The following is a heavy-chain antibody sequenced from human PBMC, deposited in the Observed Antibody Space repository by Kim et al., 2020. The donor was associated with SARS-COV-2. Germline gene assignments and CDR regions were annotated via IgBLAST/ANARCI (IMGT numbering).Heavy chain of an antibody. CDR2: IYHSGST. J-gene: IGHJ3*02. CDR3: ARGSGSLLWFGELLDRAAFDI. D-gene: IGHD3-10*01. V-gene: IGHV4-4*02. Sequence: SETLSLTCAVSGGSISSSNWWSWVRQPPGKGLEWIGEIYHSGSTNYNPSLKSRVTISVDKSKNQFSLKLSSVTAADTAVYYCARGSGSLLWFGELLDRAAFDIWGQETMVTVSS. CDR1: GGSISSSNW.